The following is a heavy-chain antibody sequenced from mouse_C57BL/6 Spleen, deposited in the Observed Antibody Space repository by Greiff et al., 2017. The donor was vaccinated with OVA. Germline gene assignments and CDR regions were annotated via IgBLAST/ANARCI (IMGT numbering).Heavy chain of an antibody. Sequence: VQLQQSGPELVKPGASVKMSCKASGYTFTTYSIEWMKQNHGKSLEWIGNFHPYNDDTKYNEKFKGKATLTVEKSSSTVYLELSCFTSDDSAVYDGARSGSSYGYWYFDVWGKGTTLTVSS. D-gene: IGHD1-1*01. J-gene: IGHJ1*03. CDR2: FHPYNDDT. V-gene: IGHV1-47*01. CDR1: GYTFTTYS. CDR3: ARSGSSYGYWYFDV.